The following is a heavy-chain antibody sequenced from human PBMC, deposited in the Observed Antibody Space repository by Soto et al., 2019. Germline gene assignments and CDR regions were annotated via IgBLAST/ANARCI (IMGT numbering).Heavy chain of an antibody. J-gene: IGHJ4*02. D-gene: IGHD2-2*01. CDR2: ISGSGGST. CDR1: GFTFSSYA. CDR3: AKEEKVPAAMGYFDY. V-gene: IGHV3-23*01. Sequence: GGSLRLSCAASGFTFSSYAMSWVRQAPGKGLEWVSAISGSGGSTDYADSVKGRFTISRDNSKYTLYLQMNSLRAEDTAVYYCAKEEKVPAAMGYFDYWGQGTLVTVSS.